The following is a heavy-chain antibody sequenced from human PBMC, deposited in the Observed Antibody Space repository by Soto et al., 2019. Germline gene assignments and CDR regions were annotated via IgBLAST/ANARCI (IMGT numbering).Heavy chain of an antibody. J-gene: IGHJ4*02. CDR1: GFTFSTFW. Sequence: EVQLVESGGGLVQPGGSLRLSCEASGFTFSTFWMHWVRQAPGKGLVWVSRINSDGSSTNYADSVKGRVTISRDNAKNTLYLQLNRLRPEETAVYYCARDFEYWGQGTLVTVSS. CDR3: ARDFEY. V-gene: IGHV3-74*01. CDR2: INSDGSST.